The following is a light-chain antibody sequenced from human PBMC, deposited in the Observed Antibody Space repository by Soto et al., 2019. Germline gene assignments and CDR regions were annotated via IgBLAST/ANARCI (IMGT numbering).Light chain of an antibody. CDR3: QQRSNWPPTWT. CDR2: DAS. Sequence: EIVLTQSPATLSLSPGERGTLSCRASQSVSTYLAWYQQKPGQAPRLLIYDASKRATGIPARFSGSGSGTDFTLTITSLEPEDFGVYSCQQRSNWPPTWTFGQGTKVEI. J-gene: IGKJ1*01. CDR1: QSVSTY. V-gene: IGKV3-11*01.